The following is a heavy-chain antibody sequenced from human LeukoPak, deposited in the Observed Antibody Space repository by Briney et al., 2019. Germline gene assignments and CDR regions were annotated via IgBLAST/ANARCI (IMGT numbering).Heavy chain of an antibody. CDR3: TTGITMIVQYYFDY. D-gene: IGHD3-22*01. Sequence: GGSLRLSCAASGFTFSNARMSWVRQAPGKGLEWVGRIKSKTDGGTTDYAAPVKGRFTISRDDSKNTLYLQMNSLKTEDTAVYYCTTGITMIVQYYFDYWGQGTLVTVSS. V-gene: IGHV3-15*01. CDR1: GFTFSNAR. CDR2: IKSKTDGGTT. J-gene: IGHJ4*02.